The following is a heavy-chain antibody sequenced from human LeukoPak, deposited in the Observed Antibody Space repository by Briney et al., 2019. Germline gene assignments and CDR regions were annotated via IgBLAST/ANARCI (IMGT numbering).Heavy chain of an antibody. V-gene: IGHV1-2*02. D-gene: IGHD2-2*01. J-gene: IGHJ6*02. CDR2: INSNSGGT. CDR1: GYTFTCYY. Sequence: ASVNVSCKASGYTFTCYYIHWVRQAPGQGLEWMGWINSNSGGTNYAQKFQGRVTMTRDTSISTACMELRRLRSDDTDVYYCARECRSTSCYGGGPYYYYGMDVWGQGTTVTVSS. CDR3: ARECRSTSCYGGGPYYYYGMDV.